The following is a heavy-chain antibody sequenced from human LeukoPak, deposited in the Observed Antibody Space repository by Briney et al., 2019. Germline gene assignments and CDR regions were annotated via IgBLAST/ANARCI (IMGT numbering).Heavy chain of an antibody. V-gene: IGHV4-59*01. CDR3: ARTYYDSSGYYYYFDY. D-gene: IGHD3-22*01. CDR1: GGSISSYY. Sequence: SETLSLTCTVSGGSISSYYWSWIRQPPGKGLEWIGYIYYSGSTNYNPSLKSRVTISVDTSKNQFSLKLSSVTAADTAVYYCARTYYDSSGYYYYFDYWGQGTLVTDSS. J-gene: IGHJ4*02. CDR2: IYYSGST.